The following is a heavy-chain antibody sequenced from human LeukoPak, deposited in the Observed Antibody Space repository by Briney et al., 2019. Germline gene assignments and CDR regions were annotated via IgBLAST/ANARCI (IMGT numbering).Heavy chain of an antibody. J-gene: IGHJ3*02. Sequence: GGSLRLSCLGSGFTFRNYPMYWVRQAPGKGLEWMAVISYDGNTKYYADSVKGRFTISRDNSKNTLYLQMNSLRAEDTAVYYCATRNYYDSSGYYDAFDIWGQGTMITVSS. CDR3: ATRNYYDSSGYYDAFDI. CDR2: ISYDGNTK. CDR1: GFTFRNYP. V-gene: IGHV3-30*14. D-gene: IGHD3-22*01.